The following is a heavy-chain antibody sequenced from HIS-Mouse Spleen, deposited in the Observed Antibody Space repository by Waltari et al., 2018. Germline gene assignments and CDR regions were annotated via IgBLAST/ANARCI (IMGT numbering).Heavy chain of an antibody. V-gene: IGHV4-39*07. CDR2: FYYSGST. J-gene: IGHJ2*01. CDR3: AREIPYSSSWYDWYFDL. CDR1: GGSISSSSYY. Sequence: QLQLQESGPGLVKPSETLSLTCTVPGGSISSSSYYWGWIRQPPGKGLGWIGSFYYSGSTYYKPSLKSRVTISVDTSKNQFSLKVSSVTAADTAVYYCAREIPYSSSWYDWYFDLWGRGTLVTVSS. D-gene: IGHD6-13*01.